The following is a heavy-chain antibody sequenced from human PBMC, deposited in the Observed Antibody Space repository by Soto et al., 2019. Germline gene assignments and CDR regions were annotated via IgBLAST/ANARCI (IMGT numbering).Heavy chain of an antibody. D-gene: IGHD3-3*01. CDR1: GYTFSGYS. Sequence: QVVLEQSGGEVKKPGASVKVSCKASGYTFSGYSITWVRQAPGQGLEWMGRISGYNGNTNYARTLRGRLTLTTDTSTSTAYMELRSLTSDVTAVYYCARDVFCVGATACPDMDVWGQGTTVTVSS. CDR3: ARDVFCVGATACPDMDV. CDR2: ISGYNGNT. J-gene: IGHJ6*02. V-gene: IGHV1-18*04.